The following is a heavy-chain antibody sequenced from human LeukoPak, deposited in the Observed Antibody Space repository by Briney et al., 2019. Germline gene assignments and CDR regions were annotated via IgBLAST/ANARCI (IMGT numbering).Heavy chain of an antibody. CDR1: GFTFSSYS. Sequence: GGSLRLSCAASGFTFSSYSMNWVRQAPGKGLEWVSGINWNGGSTGYADSVKGRFTISRDNAKNSLYLQMNSLRAEDTALYYCAKGELYYYGSGAWGQGTLVTVSS. V-gene: IGHV3-20*04. D-gene: IGHD3-10*01. J-gene: IGHJ5*02. CDR3: AKGELYYYGSGA. CDR2: INWNGGST.